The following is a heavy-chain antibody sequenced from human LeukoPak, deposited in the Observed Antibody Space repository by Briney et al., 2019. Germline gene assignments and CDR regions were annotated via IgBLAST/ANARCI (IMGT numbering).Heavy chain of an antibody. CDR2: IYSGGST. CDR3: ASGITGTNNWFDP. CDR1: GFTFSSYW. V-gene: IGHV3-66*02. J-gene: IGHJ5*02. D-gene: IGHD1-20*01. Sequence: GGSLRLSCAASGFTFSSYWMHWVRQAPGKGLVWVSVIYSGGSTYYADSVKGRFTISRDNSKNTLYLQMNSLRAEDTAVYYCASGITGTNNWFDPWGQGTLVTVSS.